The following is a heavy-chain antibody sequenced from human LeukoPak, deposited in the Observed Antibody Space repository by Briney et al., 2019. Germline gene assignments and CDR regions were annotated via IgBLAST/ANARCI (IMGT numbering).Heavy chain of an antibody. CDR3: ARALRRGLAAAGLDY. Sequence: VSVKVSCKASGYTFPSYSMHWVRLPPGRGLVWRGLINPSGGGTRYPQKFQGRVTVTRDTSTSTVYMELSSLRSEDTAVYYCARALRRGLAAAGLDYWGQGTLVTVSS. CDR1: GYTFPSYS. D-gene: IGHD6-13*01. J-gene: IGHJ4*02. CDR2: INPSGGGT. V-gene: IGHV1-46*01.